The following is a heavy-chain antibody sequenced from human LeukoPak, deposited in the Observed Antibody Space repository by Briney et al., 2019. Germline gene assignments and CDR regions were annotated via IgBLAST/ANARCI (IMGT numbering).Heavy chain of an antibody. V-gene: IGHV3-7*01. CDR2: IKQDGSEK. J-gene: IGHJ4*02. CDR1: GFTFSSYW. CDR3: AQVRSGH. D-gene: IGHD3-3*01. Sequence: PGGSLRLSCAASGFTFSSYWMTWVRQAPGKGLEWVAIIKQDGSEKFYMDSVKGRFTISRDNAKNSLYLQMNSLRAEDTAMYYCAQVRSGHWGQGTLVTVSS.